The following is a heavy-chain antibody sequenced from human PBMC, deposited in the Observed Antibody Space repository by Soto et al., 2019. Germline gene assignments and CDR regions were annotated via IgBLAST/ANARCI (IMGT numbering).Heavy chain of an antibody. CDR2: ISYDGSNK. J-gene: IGHJ4*02. V-gene: IGHV3-30-3*01. CDR1: GLTFSSYA. D-gene: IGHD6-13*01. CDR3: ARVPTPKQQLESDY. Sequence: RGYLRLSCAASGLTFSSYAMHWVGQAPGKGLEWVAVISYDGSNKYYADSVKGRFTISRDNSKNTLYLQMNSLRAEDTAVYYCARVPTPKQQLESDYWGQGT.